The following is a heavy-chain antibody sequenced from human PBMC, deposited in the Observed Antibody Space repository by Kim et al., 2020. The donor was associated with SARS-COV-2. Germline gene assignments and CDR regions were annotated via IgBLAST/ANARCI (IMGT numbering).Heavy chain of an antibody. D-gene: IGHD6-6*01. CDR1: GYTFTSYD. Sequence: ASVKVSCKASGYTFTSYDINWVRQATGQGLEWMGWMNPNSGNTGYAQKFQGRVTMTRNTSISTAYMELSSLRSEDTAVYYCARVRSARRLLDYYYMDVWGKETTVTVSS. CDR3: ARVRSARRLLDYYYMDV. J-gene: IGHJ6*03. CDR2: MNPNSGNT. V-gene: IGHV1-8*01.